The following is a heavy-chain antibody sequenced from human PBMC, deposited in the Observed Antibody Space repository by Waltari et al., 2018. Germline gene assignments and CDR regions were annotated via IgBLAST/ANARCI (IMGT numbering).Heavy chain of an antibody. D-gene: IGHD2-15*01. CDR3: ARVLEGGGAFDI. CDR2: IYPRDSDI. CDR1: GYRFTTYW. J-gene: IGHJ3*02. Sequence: EVQLVQSGAEVKKHGESLKISCKGYGYRFTTYWNGWVRQMPGKGLGWMGIIYPRDSDIRSSPSFQGQVTISADKSINTAYLQWSSLKASDTAMYYCARVLEGGGAFDIWGQGTMVIVSS. V-gene: IGHV5-51*01.